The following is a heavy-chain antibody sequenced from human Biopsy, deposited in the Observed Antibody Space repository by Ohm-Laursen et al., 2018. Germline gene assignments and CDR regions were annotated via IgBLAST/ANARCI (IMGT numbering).Heavy chain of an antibody. CDR2: IIPIFGTA. J-gene: IGHJ4*02. CDR1: GGTFTNYA. D-gene: IGHD1-1*01. CDR3: AADINVWNVNY. Sequence: GASVKVSCKVSGGTFTNYAISWVRQAPGQGLEWMGGIIPIFGTANYAQKFQGRVTITADESTSTAYMELSSLRSEDTAVYYCAADINVWNVNYWGQGTQVTVSS. V-gene: IGHV1-69*13.